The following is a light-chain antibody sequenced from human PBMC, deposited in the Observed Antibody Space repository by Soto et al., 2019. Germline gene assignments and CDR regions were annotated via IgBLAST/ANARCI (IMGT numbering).Light chain of an antibody. Sequence: QSVLTQPPSASGSPGQSVTISCTGTSSDVGGYNYVSWYQQHPGKAPKLMIYEVSERPSGVPDRCSGSKSGNTASLTVSGLQAEDEADYYCSSYAGSNNVIFGGGTKVTVL. CDR1: SSDVGGYNY. V-gene: IGLV2-8*01. CDR2: EVS. J-gene: IGLJ2*01. CDR3: SSYAGSNNVI.